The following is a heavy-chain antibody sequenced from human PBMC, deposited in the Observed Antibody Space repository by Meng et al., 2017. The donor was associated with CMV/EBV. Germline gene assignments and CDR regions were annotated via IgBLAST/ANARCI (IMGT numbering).Heavy chain of an antibody. CDR3: ARDRAHYSSSWSSDYGMDV. CDR1: GYTFTSYY. D-gene: IGHD6-13*01. J-gene: IGHJ6*02. CDR2: INPSGGST. Sequence: GESLKISCKASGYTFTSYYMHWVRQAPGQGLEWMGIINPSGGSTSYAQKFQGRVTMTRDTSTSTVYMELSSLRSEDTAVYYCARDRAHYSSSWSSDYGMDVWGQGTTVTVFS. V-gene: IGHV1-46*01.